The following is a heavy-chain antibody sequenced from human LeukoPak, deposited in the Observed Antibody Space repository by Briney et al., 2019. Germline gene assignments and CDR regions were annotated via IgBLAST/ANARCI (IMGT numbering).Heavy chain of an antibody. Sequence: SETLSLTCTVSGGSISSSSYYWGCIRQPPGKGLEWIGSIYYSGSTYYNPSLKSRVTISVDTSKNQFSLKLSSVTAADTAVYYCASWALDSSGNDAFDIWGQGTMVTVSS. J-gene: IGHJ3*02. V-gene: IGHV4-39*07. CDR2: IYYSGST. CDR1: GGSISSSSYY. CDR3: ASWALDSSGNDAFDI. D-gene: IGHD3-22*01.